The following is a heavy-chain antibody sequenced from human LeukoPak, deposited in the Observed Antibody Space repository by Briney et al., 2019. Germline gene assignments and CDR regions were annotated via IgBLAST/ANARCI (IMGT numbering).Heavy chain of an antibody. J-gene: IGHJ5*02. D-gene: IGHD1-26*01. CDR1: GFTFSRFW. CDR3: ARREWLRHERTGYYAFDA. CDR2: INEDGSEA. Sequence: PGGSLRLSCAASGFTFSRFWMSWVRQAPDKGLEWVANINEDGSEAYYVDSVKGRFTISRDNPKNSVSLQMNSLRAEDTALYYCARREWLRHERTGYYAFDAWGQGTLVTVFS. V-gene: IGHV3-7*01.